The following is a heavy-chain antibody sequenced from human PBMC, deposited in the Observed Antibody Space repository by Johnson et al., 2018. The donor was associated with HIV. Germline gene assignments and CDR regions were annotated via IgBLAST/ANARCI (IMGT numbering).Heavy chain of an antibody. D-gene: IGHD1-26*01. J-gene: IGHJ3*02. CDR3: AREGVGVNAFDI. V-gene: IGHV3-30*14. CDR1: GFTFSSYA. CDR2: ISYDGSNK. Sequence: QVQLVESGGGVVQPGRSLRLSCAPSGFTFSSYAMHWVRQAPGKGLEWVAVISYDGSNKYSADSVKARFTISRDNSKNTLYLQMGRLRAEDMAVYYCAREGVGVNAFDIWGQGTMFTVSS.